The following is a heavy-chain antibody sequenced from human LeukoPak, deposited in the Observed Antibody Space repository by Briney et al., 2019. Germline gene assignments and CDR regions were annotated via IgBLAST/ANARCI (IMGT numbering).Heavy chain of an antibody. V-gene: IGHV4-59*11. D-gene: IGHD4-17*01. CDR2: IDHSGSA. Sequence: VKPSETLSLTCTVSGGSINSHCWSWIRQPPGKGLEWLGYIDHSGSANYNPSLKSRLTISIDTSKNQFSLKVNSVTAADTAVYYCARADGDYFDFWGQGTLVTVSS. CDR1: GGSINSHC. CDR3: ARADGDYFDF. J-gene: IGHJ4*02.